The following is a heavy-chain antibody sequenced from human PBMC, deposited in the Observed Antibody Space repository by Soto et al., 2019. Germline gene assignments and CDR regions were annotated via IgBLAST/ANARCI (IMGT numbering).Heavy chain of an antibody. Sequence: GGSLTFSCAASGFTFSSYAMSWVRQAPGKGLEWVSAISGSGGSTYYADSVKGRFTISRDNSKNTLYLQMNSLRAEDTAVYYCATYDFWSGYPFYYFDYWGQGTLVTVSS. CDR2: ISGSGGST. CDR3: ATYDFWSGYPFYYFDY. J-gene: IGHJ4*02. V-gene: IGHV3-23*01. CDR1: GFTFSSYA. D-gene: IGHD3-3*01.